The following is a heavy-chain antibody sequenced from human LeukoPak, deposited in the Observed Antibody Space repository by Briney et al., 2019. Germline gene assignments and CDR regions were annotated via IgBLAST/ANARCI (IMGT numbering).Heavy chain of an antibody. CDR1: GFTFSSYA. D-gene: IGHD3-22*01. CDR2: ISDSGGST. Sequence: GGSLRLSCPASGFTFSSYAMSWVRRAPGKGLKWVSAISDSGGSTYYADSVKGRFTISRDNSQNTLYLQMNNLRAEDTAIYYCASQKEKFYDSSGNYWSQGTLVTVSS. CDR3: ASQKEKFYDSSGNY. V-gene: IGHV3-23*01. J-gene: IGHJ4*02.